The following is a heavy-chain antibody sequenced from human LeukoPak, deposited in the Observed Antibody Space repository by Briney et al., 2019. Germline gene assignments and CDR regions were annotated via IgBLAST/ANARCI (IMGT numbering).Heavy chain of an antibody. Sequence: SVKVSCMASGGTFSSYAISWVRQAPGQGLEWMGGIIPIFGTANYAQKFQGRVTITTDESTSTAYMELSSLRSEDTAVYYCASSHCSSTSCYILPYYYYYMDVWGKGTTVTVSS. CDR2: IIPIFGTA. D-gene: IGHD2-2*02. V-gene: IGHV1-69*05. CDR1: GGTFSSYA. J-gene: IGHJ6*03. CDR3: ASSHCSSTSCYILPYYYYYMDV.